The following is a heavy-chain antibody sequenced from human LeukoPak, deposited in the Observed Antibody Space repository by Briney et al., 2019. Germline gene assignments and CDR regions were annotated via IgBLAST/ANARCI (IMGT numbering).Heavy chain of an antibody. CDR2: IYYSGST. Sequence: PSETLSLTCTVSGGSISSGGYYWSWIRQHPGKGLEWIGCIYYSGSTYYNPSLKSRVTISVDTSKNQFSLKLSSVTAADTAVYYCARAENDYSNAVYNWFDPWGQGTLVTVSS. J-gene: IGHJ5*02. V-gene: IGHV4-31*03. CDR1: GGSISSGGYY. CDR3: ARAENDYSNAVYNWFDP. D-gene: IGHD4-11*01.